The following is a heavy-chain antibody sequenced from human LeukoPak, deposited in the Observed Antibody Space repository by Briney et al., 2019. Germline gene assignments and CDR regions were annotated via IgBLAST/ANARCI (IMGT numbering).Heavy chain of an antibody. CDR3: ARVRVLWFGPKYYYYYYYMDI. V-gene: IGHV4-59*12. J-gene: IGHJ6*03. D-gene: IGHD3-10*01. Sequence: SETLSLTCTVSGGSISSYYWSWIRQPPGKGLEWIGYIYYSGSTNYNPSLKSRVTISVDTSKNQFSLKLSSVTAADTAVYYCARVRVLWFGPKYYYYYYYMDIWGKGTTVTVSS. CDR2: IYYSGST. CDR1: GGSISSYY.